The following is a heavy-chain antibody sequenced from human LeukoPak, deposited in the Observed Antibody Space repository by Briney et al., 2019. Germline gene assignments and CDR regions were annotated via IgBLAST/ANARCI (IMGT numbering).Heavy chain of an antibody. CDR2: INHSGST. CDR1: GGSFSAYY. CDR3: ARDYYDSSAMSGAFDI. Sequence: PSETLSLTCAVYGGSFSAYYWSWIRQPPGKGLEWIAEINHSGSTNYNPSLKSRVTISVDTSKNQFSLKLSSVTAADTAVYCCARDYYDSSAMSGAFDIWGQGTMVTVSS. D-gene: IGHD3-22*01. J-gene: IGHJ3*02. V-gene: IGHV4-34*09.